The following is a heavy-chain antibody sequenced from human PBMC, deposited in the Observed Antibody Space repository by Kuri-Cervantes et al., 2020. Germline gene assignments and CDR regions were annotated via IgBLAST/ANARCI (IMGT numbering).Heavy chain of an antibody. CDR3: ARGERGGGIGYSGYGPHFDY. CDR2: ISYDGSKK. D-gene: IGHD5-12*01. V-gene: IGHV3-30*03. CDR1: GFTFSSYG. Sequence: GGSLRLSCAASGFTFSSYGVHWVRQAPGKGPEWVALISYDGSKKYYVDSVKGRCTISRDNSKSALYLRLSSLRAEDTAVYYCARGERGGGIGYSGYGPHFDYWGQGILVTVSS. J-gene: IGHJ4*02.